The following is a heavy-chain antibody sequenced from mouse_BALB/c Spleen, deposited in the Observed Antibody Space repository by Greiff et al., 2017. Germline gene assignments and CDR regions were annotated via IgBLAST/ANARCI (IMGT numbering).Heavy chain of an antibody. Sequence: EVKGEESGGGLVQPGGSRKLSCAASGFTFSSFGMHWVRQAPEKGLEWVAYISSGSSTIYYADTVKGRFTISRDNPKNTLFLQMTSLRSEDTAMYYCASYDGYYFDYWGQGTTLTVSS. J-gene: IGHJ2*01. D-gene: IGHD2-3*01. CDR2: ISSGSSTI. CDR1: GFTFSSFG. V-gene: IGHV5-17*02. CDR3: ASYDGYYFDY.